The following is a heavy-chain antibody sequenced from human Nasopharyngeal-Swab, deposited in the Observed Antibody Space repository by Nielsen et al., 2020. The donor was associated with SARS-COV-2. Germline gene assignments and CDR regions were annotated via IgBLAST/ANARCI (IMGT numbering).Heavy chain of an antibody. CDR3: ARKGYCSGGSCKPLDY. V-gene: IGHV3-48*02. CDR2: ISSSSSTL. J-gene: IGHJ4*02. D-gene: IGHD2-15*01. CDR1: GFTFSSYS. Sequence: GESLKISCAASGFTFSSYSMNWVRQAPGKGLEWVSYISSSSSTLYYADSVKGRFTISRDNAKNSLYLQMNSLRDEDTAVYYCARKGYCSGGSCKPLDYWGQGTLVTVSS.